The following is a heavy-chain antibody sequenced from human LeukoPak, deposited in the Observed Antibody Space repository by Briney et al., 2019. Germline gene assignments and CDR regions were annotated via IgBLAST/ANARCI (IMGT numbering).Heavy chain of an antibody. Sequence: SETLSLTCTVSGGSISSSSYFWAWIRQPPGKGLEWIGSISYSGRTYYNPSLRSRLTISVDSSENQFSLKLSSVTAADTAVYYCARGGYCSGGSCYPFDYWGQGTLVTVSS. J-gene: IGHJ4*02. CDR2: ISYSGRT. V-gene: IGHV4-39*07. D-gene: IGHD2-15*01. CDR1: GGSISSSSYF. CDR3: ARGGYCSGGSCYPFDY.